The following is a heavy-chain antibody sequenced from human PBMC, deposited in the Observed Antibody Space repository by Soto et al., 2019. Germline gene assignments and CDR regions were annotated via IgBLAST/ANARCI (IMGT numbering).Heavy chain of an antibody. CDR1: GGSFSGYY. J-gene: IGHJ5*02. V-gene: IGHV4-34*01. Sequence: PSETLSLTCAVYGGSFSGYYWSWIRQPPGKGLEWIGEINHSGSTNYNPSLKSRVTISVDTYKNQFSLKLSSVTAADTAVYYCARGHVNMGVVVVAATPSNWFDPWGQGPLVTVSS. CDR3: ARGHVNMGVVVVAATPSNWFDP. D-gene: IGHD2-15*01. CDR2: INHSGST.